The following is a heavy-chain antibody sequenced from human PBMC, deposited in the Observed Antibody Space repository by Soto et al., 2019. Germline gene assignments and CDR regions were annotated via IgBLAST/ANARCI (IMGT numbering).Heavy chain of an antibody. V-gene: IGHV3-64*01. CDR2: ISSNGGST. D-gene: IGHD3-16*01. J-gene: IGHJ4*02. Sequence: EVQLVESGGGLVQPGGSLRLSCAASGFTFSSYAMHWVRQAPGKGLEYVSAISSNGGSTYYANSVKGRFTISRDNSKNTLYLQMGGLGAEDMAVYYWARGGGGGYGFDYWGQGTLVTVSS. CDR3: ARGGGGGYGFDY. CDR1: GFTFSSYA.